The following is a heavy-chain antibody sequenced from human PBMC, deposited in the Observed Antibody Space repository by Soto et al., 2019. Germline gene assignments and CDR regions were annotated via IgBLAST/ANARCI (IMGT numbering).Heavy chain of an antibody. J-gene: IGHJ3*01. CDR3: AHRLAKMDGFDV. CDR1: GFSLTTSGRG. V-gene: IGHV2-5*02. CDR2: FFWGDDK. Sequence: QITLKESGPTLVKPTQTLTLTCTFSGFSLTTSGRGVGWIRQPPGKALEWLALFFWGDDKRYSPSLKTRLTISKDTSTNQVVMTMTNMGPEDTATYYCAHRLAKMDGFDVWGQGTVVTVSS.